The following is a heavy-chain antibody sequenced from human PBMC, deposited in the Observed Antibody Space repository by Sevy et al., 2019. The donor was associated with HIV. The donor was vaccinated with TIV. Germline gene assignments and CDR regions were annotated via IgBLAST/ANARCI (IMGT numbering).Heavy chain of an antibody. CDR3: ARAGCTKPNDY. CDR2: LSFGCGEI. D-gene: IGHD2-8*01. V-gene: IGHV3-23*01. Sequence: GGSLRLSCAASGFTFSKYSMSWVRQPPGKGLEWVSTLSFGCGEINYADSVKGRFTISRDNSKSSVYLQMNNLSPEDTAVYYCARAGCTKPNDYWGQGTLVTVSS. J-gene: IGHJ4*02. CDR1: GFTFSKYS.